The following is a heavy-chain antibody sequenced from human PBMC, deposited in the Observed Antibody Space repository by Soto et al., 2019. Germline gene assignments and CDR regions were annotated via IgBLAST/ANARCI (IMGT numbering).Heavy chain of an antibody. CDR1: GFTFTSSA. J-gene: IGHJ4*02. V-gene: IGHV1-58*02. CDR2: IVVGSGNT. Sequence: GASVKVSCKASGFTFTSSAMQWVRQARGQRLEWIGWIVVGSGNTNYAQKFQERVTITRDMSTSTAYMELSSLRSEDTAVYYCAREDCSGGRCYPGDYWGQGTLVTVSS. D-gene: IGHD2-15*01. CDR3: AREDCSGGRCYPGDY.